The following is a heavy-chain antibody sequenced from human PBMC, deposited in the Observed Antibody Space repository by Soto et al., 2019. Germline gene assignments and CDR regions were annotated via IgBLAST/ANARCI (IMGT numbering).Heavy chain of an antibody. CDR1: GGSSSSTSYY. CDR2: IYSRGNT. D-gene: IGHD3-22*01. Sequence: QLLLQESGPGLVKPSETLSLTCTVSGGSSSSTSYYWGWIRQPPGKGLEWIGSIYSRGNTYYNPSHKSRVTISVDTSKRHLSLKLSSVTAADPAVYYCAGQSYERRGYYDAYWGKGTLVTVYS. V-gene: IGHV4-39*01. J-gene: IGHJ4*02. CDR3: AGQSYERRGYYDAY.